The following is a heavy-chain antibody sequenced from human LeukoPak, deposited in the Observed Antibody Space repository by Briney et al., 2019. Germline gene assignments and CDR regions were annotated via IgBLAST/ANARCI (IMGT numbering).Heavy chain of an antibody. D-gene: IGHD6-13*01. J-gene: IGHJ5*02. V-gene: IGHV1-24*01. CDR3: ATVRSRYSSSWLNWFDP. Sequence: ASVKVSCKVSGYTLTELSMHWVRQAPGKGLEWMGGFDPEDGETIYAQKFQGRVTMTEDTSTDTAYMELSSLRSEDTAVYYCATVRSRYSSSWLNWFDPWGQGTLVTVSS. CDR1: GYTLTELS. CDR2: FDPEDGET.